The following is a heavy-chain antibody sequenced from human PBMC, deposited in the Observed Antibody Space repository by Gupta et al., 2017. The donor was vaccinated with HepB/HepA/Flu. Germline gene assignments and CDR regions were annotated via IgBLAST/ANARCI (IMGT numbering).Heavy chain of an antibody. CDR2: IKQDGSEK. CDR1: GFTFSSHW. CDR3: ARGSGSTTRALDI. V-gene: IGHV3-7*01. Sequence: EVQLVESGGGLVQPGGSLRRSCAASGFTFSSHWLNWVRQAPGKGLEWVANIKQDGSEKKYVDSVKGRFTISRDNAKDSLYLQMDSLRAEDTAVYYCARGSGSTTRALDIWGQGTMVTVSS. J-gene: IGHJ3*02. D-gene: IGHD2/OR15-2a*01.